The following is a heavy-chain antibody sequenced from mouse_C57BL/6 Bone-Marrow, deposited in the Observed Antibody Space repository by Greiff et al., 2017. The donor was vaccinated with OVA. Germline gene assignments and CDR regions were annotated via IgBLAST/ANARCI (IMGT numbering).Heavy chain of an antibody. CDR2: IYPGDGDT. Sequence: VQLQESGAELVKPGASVKISCKASGYAFSSYWMNWVKQRPGKGLEWIGQIYPGDGDTNYNGKFKGKATLTADKSSSTAYMQLSSLTSEDSAVYFCARPSYYYGSSYDFDYWGQGTTLTVSS. D-gene: IGHD1-1*01. J-gene: IGHJ2*01. CDR3: ARPSYYYGSSYDFDY. V-gene: IGHV1-80*01. CDR1: GYAFSSYW.